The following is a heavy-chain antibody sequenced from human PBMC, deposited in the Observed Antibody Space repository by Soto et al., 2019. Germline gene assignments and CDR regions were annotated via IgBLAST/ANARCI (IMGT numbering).Heavy chain of an antibody. J-gene: IGHJ4*02. D-gene: IGHD6-19*01. CDR2: IYYSGST. CDR1: GGSISSYC. V-gene: IGHV4-59*01. CDR3: ARDGSSSGWYDY. Sequence: SETLSLTCPVSGGSISSYCLRWIRQLPGKGLEWIGYIYYSGSTNYNPSLKSRVTISVDTSKNQFSLKLSSVNAADTAVYYCARDGSSSGWYDYWGQGTLVTVSS.